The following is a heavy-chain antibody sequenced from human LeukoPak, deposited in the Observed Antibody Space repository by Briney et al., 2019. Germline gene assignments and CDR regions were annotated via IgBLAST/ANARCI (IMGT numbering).Heavy chain of an antibody. CDR3: ARIENIPESMITFGGALLGELTY. D-gene: IGHD3-16*01. J-gene: IGHJ4*02. CDR2: IIPILGIA. CDR1: GGTFSSYT. V-gene: IGHV1-69*02. Sequence: GSSVKVSCKASGGTFSSYTISWVRQAPGQGLEWMGRIIPILGIANYAQKFQGRVTITADKSTSTAYMELSRLRSDDTAVYYCARIENIPESMITFGGALLGELTYWGQGTLVTVSS.